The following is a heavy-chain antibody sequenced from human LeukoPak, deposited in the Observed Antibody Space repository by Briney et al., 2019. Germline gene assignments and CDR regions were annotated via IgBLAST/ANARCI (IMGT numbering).Heavy chain of an antibody. V-gene: IGHV4-34*01. CDR2: INHSGST. Sequence: PSETLSLTCAGYGGSFSCYYWTWIRQPPGRILEWIGEINHSGSTNNNPSLQSRVTITVYTSKKQLSLKLNSVTAADSAVYYCARRRVMTFGAATYHMDVWGKGTTVTVSS. CDR3: ARRRVMTFGAATYHMDV. J-gene: IGHJ6*03. D-gene: IGHD6-25*01. CDR1: GGSFSCYY.